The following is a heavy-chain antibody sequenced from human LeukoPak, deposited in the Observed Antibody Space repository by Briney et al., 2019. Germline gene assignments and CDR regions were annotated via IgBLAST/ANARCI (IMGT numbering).Heavy chain of an antibody. CDR2: IYYSGST. V-gene: IGHV4-30-4*08. CDR1: GGSISSGGYY. D-gene: IGHD2-15*01. J-gene: IGHJ4*02. Sequence: KTSQTLSLTCTVSGGSISSGGYYWSWIRQPPGKGLEWIGYIYYSGSTYCNPSLKSRVTISVDTSKNQFSLKLSSVTAADTAVYYCARKVVVAATVDYWGQGTLVTVSS. CDR3: ARKVVVAATVDY.